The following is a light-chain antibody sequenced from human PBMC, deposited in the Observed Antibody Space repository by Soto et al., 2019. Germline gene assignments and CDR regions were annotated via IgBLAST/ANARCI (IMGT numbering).Light chain of an antibody. CDR1: SSDVGGYNY. CDR3: SSYRSSSTPERV. Sequence: QSALTQPASVSGSPGQSITISCTGTSSDVGGYNYVSWYQQHPGKAPKLMIYEVSNRPSGVSNRFSGSKSDNTASLTISGLQAEDEADYYCSSYRSSSTPERVFGGGTKVTVL. V-gene: IGLV2-14*01. J-gene: IGLJ2*01. CDR2: EVS.